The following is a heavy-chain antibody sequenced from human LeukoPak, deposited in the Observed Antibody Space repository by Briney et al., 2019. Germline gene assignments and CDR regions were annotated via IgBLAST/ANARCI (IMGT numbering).Heavy chain of an antibody. Sequence: GGSLRLSCAASGFTFSSYSMNWVRQAPGKGLEWVAVISYDGSNKYYADSVKGRFTISRDNSKNTLYLQMNSLRAEDTAVYYCARAIYDSSGYYLDYWGQGTLVTVSS. CDR3: ARAIYDSSGYYLDY. V-gene: IGHV3-30*03. CDR2: ISYDGSNK. CDR1: GFTFSSYS. J-gene: IGHJ4*02. D-gene: IGHD3-22*01.